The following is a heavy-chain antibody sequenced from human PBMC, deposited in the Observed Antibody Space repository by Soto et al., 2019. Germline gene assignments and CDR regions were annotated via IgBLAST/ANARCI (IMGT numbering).Heavy chain of an antibody. Sequence: GESLKISCKGSGYSFTSYWISWVRQMPGKGLEWMGRIDPSDSYTNYSPSFQGHVTISADKSISTAYLQWSSLKASDTAMYYCARHGVYSGYEVSYGMDVWGQGTTVTVSS. CDR1: GYSFTSYW. J-gene: IGHJ6*02. CDR2: IDPSDSYT. D-gene: IGHD5-12*01. CDR3: ARHGVYSGYEVSYGMDV. V-gene: IGHV5-10-1*01.